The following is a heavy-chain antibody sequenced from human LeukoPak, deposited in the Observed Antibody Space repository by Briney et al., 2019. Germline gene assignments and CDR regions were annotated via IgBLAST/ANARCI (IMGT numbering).Heavy chain of an antibody. Sequence: PGGSLRLSCAASGFTFSNHWMHWVRQTPGKGLMWVSRINRGGSRTDYADSVKGRFTISRDDAKNTLYLQLNSLRAEDTAVYYCARDFCSSEACPFRDDAFDIWGQGTKVTVSS. V-gene: IGHV3-74*01. CDR3: ARDFCSSEACPFRDDAFDI. CDR1: GFTFSNHW. D-gene: IGHD2-2*01. CDR2: INRGGSRT. J-gene: IGHJ3*02.